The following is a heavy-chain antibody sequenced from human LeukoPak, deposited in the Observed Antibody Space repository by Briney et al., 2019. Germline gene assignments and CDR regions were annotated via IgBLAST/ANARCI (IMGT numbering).Heavy chain of an antibody. V-gene: IGHV4-31*03. CDR3: ARHVDTAMALDY. CDR2: ISYSGST. D-gene: IGHD5-18*01. CDR1: VGSISSGGYY. J-gene: IGHJ4*02. Sequence: SETLSLTCIVSVGSISSGGYYWSWIRQHPGKGLEWIGYISYSGSTYYNPSLKSRLTISVDTSKSQFSLRVSSVTAADTAVYYCARHVDTAMALDYWGQGTLVTVSS.